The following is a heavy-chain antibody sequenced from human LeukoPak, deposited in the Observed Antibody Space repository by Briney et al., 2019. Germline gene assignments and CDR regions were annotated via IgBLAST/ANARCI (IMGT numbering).Heavy chain of an antibody. V-gene: IGHV3-23*01. J-gene: IGHJ4*02. CDR3: AKGPLMVRGVINLPYYFDY. Sequence: PGGSLRLSCAASGFTFSSYAMSWVRQAPGKGLEWVSAISGSGGSTYYADSVKGRFTISRDNSKNTLYLQMNSLRAEDTAVYYCAKGPLMVRGVINLPYYFDYWGQGTLVTVSS. D-gene: IGHD3-10*01. CDR1: GFTFSSYA. CDR2: ISGSGGST.